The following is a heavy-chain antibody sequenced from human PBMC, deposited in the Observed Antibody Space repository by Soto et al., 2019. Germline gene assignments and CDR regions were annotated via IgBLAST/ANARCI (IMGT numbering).Heavy chain of an antibody. CDR1: GGSVSSSGSHY. Sequence: SETLSLTCTVSGGSVSSSGSHYWGWIRQPPGQGLEWIGSMYPSGSTYSNPSLKSRVIISVDTSKNQFSLKLNSVTAADTAVYYCARLRDCSAGTCYSWWFDPWGQGTLVTISS. CDR2: MYPSGST. D-gene: IGHD2-15*01. V-gene: IGHV4-39*07. CDR3: ARLRDCSAGTCYSWWFDP. J-gene: IGHJ5*02.